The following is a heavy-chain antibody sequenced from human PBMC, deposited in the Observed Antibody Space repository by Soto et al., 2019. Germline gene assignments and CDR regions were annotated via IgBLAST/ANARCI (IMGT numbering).Heavy chain of an antibody. CDR1: GVSIRSYY. CDR2: IYNGGNT. D-gene: IGHD4-17*01. Sequence: ETLSLTCTVSGVSIRSYYWSWIRQSPGKGLEWIGYIYNGGNTNYNPSLKSRVSFSLDTSKNQFSLKLRSVTAADTAVYYCARTEYGDLYYFDYWGQGTLVTVSS. CDR3: ARTEYGDLYYFDY. J-gene: IGHJ4*02. V-gene: IGHV4-59*01.